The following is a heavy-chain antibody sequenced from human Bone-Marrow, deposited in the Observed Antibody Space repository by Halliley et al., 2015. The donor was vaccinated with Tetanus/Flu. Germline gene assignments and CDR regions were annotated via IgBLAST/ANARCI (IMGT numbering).Heavy chain of an antibody. J-gene: IGHJ6*02. CDR3: ARDYGSDRTGYYGLDV. CDR2: VHSGGAT. D-gene: IGHD3-10*01. Sequence: GVHSGGATFYEDSVRGRFTISRDNSKNTLYLQMNSLRVDDTAMYYCARDYGSDRTGYYGLDVWGQGATVTVSS. V-gene: IGHV3-53*01.